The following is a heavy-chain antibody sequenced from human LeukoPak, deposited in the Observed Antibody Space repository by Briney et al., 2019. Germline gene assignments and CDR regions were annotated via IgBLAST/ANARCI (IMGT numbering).Heavy chain of an antibody. Sequence: GASVKVSCKASGYTFTSYDINWVRQATGQGPEWMGWMDPNSGNTGYAQKFQGRVTMTRDTSLRTAYMELSSLTDEDTAMYYCARHGYNDKAFDIWGQGTMVTVSS. CDR3: ARHGYNDKAFDI. CDR1: GYTFTSYD. V-gene: IGHV1-8*01. J-gene: IGHJ3*02. D-gene: IGHD3-16*01. CDR2: MDPNSGNT.